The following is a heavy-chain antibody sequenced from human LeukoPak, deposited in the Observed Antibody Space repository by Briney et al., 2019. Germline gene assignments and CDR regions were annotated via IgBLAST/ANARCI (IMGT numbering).Heavy chain of an antibody. CDR3: ARDSLTIFGVVARRGAAFDI. CDR1: GYTFTSYG. CDR2: ISAYNGNT. J-gene: IGHJ3*02. Sequence: GASVKVSCEASGYTFTSYGISWVRQAPGQGLEWMGWISAYNGNTNYAQKLQGRVTMTTDTSTSTAYMKLRSLRSDDTAVYYCARDSLTIFGVVARRGAAFDIWGQGTMVTVSS. V-gene: IGHV1-18*01. D-gene: IGHD3-3*01.